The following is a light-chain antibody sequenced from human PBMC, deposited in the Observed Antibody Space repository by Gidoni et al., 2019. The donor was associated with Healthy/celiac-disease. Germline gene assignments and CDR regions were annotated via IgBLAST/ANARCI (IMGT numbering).Light chain of an antibody. J-gene: IGKJ2*01. CDR1: QSVSSSY. CDR3: QQYGSSPT. CDR2: GAS. Sequence: EIVLTQSPGTLSLSPGERATLSCRASQSVSSSYLAWYQQKPGQAPRLLIYGASSRATGIPDRFSGSGSGTDFTRTISRLETEDFAVYYCQQYGSSPTFGQGTKLEIK. V-gene: IGKV3-20*01.